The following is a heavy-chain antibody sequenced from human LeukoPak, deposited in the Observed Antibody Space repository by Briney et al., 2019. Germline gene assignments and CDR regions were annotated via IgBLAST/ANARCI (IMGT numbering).Heavy chain of an antibody. V-gene: IGHV3-33*01. D-gene: IGHD5-24*01. J-gene: IGHJ4*02. CDR2: IWYDGSNK. Sequence: PGGSLRLSCAASGFTFSSYGMHWVRQAPGKGLEWVAVIWYDGSNKYYADSVKGRFTISRDNSKNTLYLQMNSLRAEDTAAYYCARESRDGPMTFVYWGQGTLVTVSS. CDR3: ARESRDGPMTFVY. CDR1: GFTFSSYG.